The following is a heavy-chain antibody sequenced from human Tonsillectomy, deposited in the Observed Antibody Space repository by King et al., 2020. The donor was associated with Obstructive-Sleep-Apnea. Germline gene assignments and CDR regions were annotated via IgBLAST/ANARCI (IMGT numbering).Heavy chain of an antibody. V-gene: IGHV1-69*09. CDR3: ARDGCIIASCPYNYYHGSDV. D-gene: IGHD2-2*01. Sequence: VQLVESGAEVKKPGSAVKVSCKASGGTFSNYAISWVRQAPGQGLEWIGGIIPILDIPNYAQKFQGRVTITADMSTSTAYMELSSLRSEDTAIYYCARDGCIIASCPYNYYHGSDVWGQGTTVTVSS. CDR2: IIPILDIP. J-gene: IGHJ6*02. CDR1: GGTFSNYA.